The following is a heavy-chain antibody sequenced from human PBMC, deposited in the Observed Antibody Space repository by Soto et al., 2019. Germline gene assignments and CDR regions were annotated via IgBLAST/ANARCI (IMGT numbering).Heavy chain of an antibody. Sequence: GGSLRLSCAASGFTFSSYAMHWVRQAPGKGLEWVAVISYDGSNKYYADSVKGRFTISRDNSKNTLYLQMNSLRAEDTAVYYCARDTADTAMPTGGGGFDYWGQGTLVTVSS. D-gene: IGHD5-18*01. CDR1: GFTFSSYA. J-gene: IGHJ4*02. V-gene: IGHV3-30-3*01. CDR3: ARDTADTAMPTGGGGFDY. CDR2: ISYDGSNK.